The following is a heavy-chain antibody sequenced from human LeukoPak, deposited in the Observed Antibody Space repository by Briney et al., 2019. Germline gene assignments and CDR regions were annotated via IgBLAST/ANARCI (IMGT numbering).Heavy chain of an antibody. J-gene: IGHJ4*02. CDR2: MNPNSGNT. D-gene: IGHD3-3*01. Sequence: GASVNVSCKASGYTFTSYDINWVRQATGQGLEWMGWMNPNSGNTGYAQKFQGRVTITRNTSISTAYMELSSLRSEDTAVYYCARGFLEWSGGDYWGQGTLVTVSS. CDR1: GYTFTSYD. V-gene: IGHV1-8*03. CDR3: ARGFLEWSGGDY.